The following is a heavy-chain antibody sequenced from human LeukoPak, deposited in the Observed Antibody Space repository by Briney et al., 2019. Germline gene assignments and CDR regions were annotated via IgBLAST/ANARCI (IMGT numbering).Heavy chain of an antibody. CDR3: AKVQGSWGYYDSSGYYPFDY. Sequence: SETLSLTCTVSGGSISSYYWSWIRQPPGKGLEWIGYIYYSGSTNYNPSLKSRVTISVDSSKNQFSLKLSSVTAADTAVYYCAKVQGSWGYYDSSGYYPFDYWGQGTLVTVSS. J-gene: IGHJ4*02. CDR2: IYYSGST. V-gene: IGHV4-59*01. D-gene: IGHD3-22*01. CDR1: GGSISSYY.